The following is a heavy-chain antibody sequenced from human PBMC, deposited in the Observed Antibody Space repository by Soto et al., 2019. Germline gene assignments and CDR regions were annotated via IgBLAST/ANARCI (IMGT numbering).Heavy chain of an antibody. Sequence: GGSLRLSCAASGFTFSSYGMHWVRQAPGKGLEWVAVISYDVSNKYYADSVKGRFTISRDNSKNTLYLQMNSLRAEDTAVCYCAKSKQQLVIYYYYVMDVWGQGTRFTVSS. CDR3: AKSKQQLVIYYYYVMDV. V-gene: IGHV3-30*18. CDR1: GFTFSSYG. D-gene: IGHD6-13*01. J-gene: IGHJ6*02. CDR2: ISYDVSNK.